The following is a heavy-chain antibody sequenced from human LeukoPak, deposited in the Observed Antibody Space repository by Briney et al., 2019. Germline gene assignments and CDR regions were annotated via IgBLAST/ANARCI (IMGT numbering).Heavy chain of an antibody. CDR2: ISGSGGST. CDR3: AKVSGLEVRITSYFDY. Sequence: GGSLRLSCAASGFTFSSYAVSWVRQAPGKGLEWVSSISGSGGSTYSADSVKGRFTISRDNSKNTLYLQMNSLRAEDTALYYCAKVSGLEVRITSYFDYWGQGTLVTVSS. V-gene: IGHV3-23*01. J-gene: IGHJ4*02. CDR1: GFTFSSYA. D-gene: IGHD3-22*01.